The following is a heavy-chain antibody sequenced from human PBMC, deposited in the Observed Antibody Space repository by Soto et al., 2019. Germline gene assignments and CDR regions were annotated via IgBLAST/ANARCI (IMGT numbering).Heavy chain of an antibody. J-gene: IGHJ4*02. CDR2: IIPIFGTA. D-gene: IGHD1-1*01. CDR3: ARVGNGRSRTELSFDY. V-gene: IGHV1-69*13. Sequence: SVKVSCKASGGTFSSYAISWVRQAPGQGLEWMGGIIPIFGTANYAQKFQGRVTITADESTSTAYMELSSLRSEDTAVYYCARVGNGRSRTELSFDYWGQGTLVTVSS. CDR1: GGTFSSYA.